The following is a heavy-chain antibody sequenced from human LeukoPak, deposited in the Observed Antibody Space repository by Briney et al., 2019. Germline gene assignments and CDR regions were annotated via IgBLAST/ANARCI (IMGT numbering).Heavy chain of an antibody. CDR3: ARPHYYDSSGYYPYYYYYGTDV. V-gene: IGHV3-74*01. Sequence: PGGSLRLSCAASGFTFSSYWMHWVRQAPGKGLVWVSRINSDGSSTSYADSVKGRFTISRDNAKNTLYLQMNSLRAEDTAVYYCARPHYYDSSGYYPYYYYYGTDVWGQGTTVTVSS. CDR1: GFTFSSYW. D-gene: IGHD3-22*01. J-gene: IGHJ6*02. CDR2: INSDGSST.